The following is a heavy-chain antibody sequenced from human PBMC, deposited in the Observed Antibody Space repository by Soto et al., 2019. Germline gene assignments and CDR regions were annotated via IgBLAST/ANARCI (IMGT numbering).Heavy chain of an antibody. CDR2: INHSGST. V-gene: IGHV4-34*01. J-gene: IGHJ5*02. CDR3: ARGPWDSYYDFWSGPRPFDT. D-gene: IGHD3-3*01. Sequence: ASETLSLTCAVYGGSFSGYYWSWIRQPPGKGLEWIGEINHSGSTNYNPSLKSRVTISVDTSKNQFSLKLSSVTAADTAVYYCARGPWDSYYDFWSGPRPFDTWGQGTLVTVSS. CDR1: GGSFSGYY.